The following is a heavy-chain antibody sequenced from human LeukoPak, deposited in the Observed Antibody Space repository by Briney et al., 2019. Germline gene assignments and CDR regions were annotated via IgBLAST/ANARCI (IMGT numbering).Heavy chain of an antibody. Sequence: ASVKVSCKASGYTFTSYYMHRVRQAPGQGLEWMGIINPSGGSTSYAQKFQGRVTMTRDMSTSTVYMELSSLRSEDTAVYYCARDERDYYDSSGLHYWGQGTLVTVSS. J-gene: IGHJ4*02. CDR3: ARDERDYYDSSGLHY. V-gene: IGHV1-46*01. D-gene: IGHD3-22*01. CDR1: GYTFTSYY. CDR2: INPSGGST.